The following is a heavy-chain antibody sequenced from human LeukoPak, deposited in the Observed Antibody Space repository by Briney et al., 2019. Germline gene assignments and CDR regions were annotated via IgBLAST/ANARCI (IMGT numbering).Heavy chain of an antibody. V-gene: IGHV1-8*03. Sequence: ASVKVSCKASGYTFTSLDINWVRQATGQGLEWMGWLNPNSGNTGYAQKFQDRVTITRNTSISTAYMELSSLRSEDTAVYYCARRVGYAAFDIWGQGTMVTVSS. CDR3: ARRVGYAAFDI. CDR2: LNPNSGNT. D-gene: IGHD3-16*01. CDR1: GYTFTSLD. J-gene: IGHJ3*02.